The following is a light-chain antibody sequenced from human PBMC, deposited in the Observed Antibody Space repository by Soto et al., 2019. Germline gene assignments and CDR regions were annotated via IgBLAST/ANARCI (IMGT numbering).Light chain of an antibody. CDR2: GAS. V-gene: IGKV3-20*01. CDR1: QSITSSY. Sequence: EILLTQSPGTLSLSPGERATLSCRASQSITSSYLAWYQQKGGQAPRLLIYGASRSATGTQDRLSGSGSGTDFTHTISRLEPENSAVYYCQKQGSAYTFGQGTKLEIK. J-gene: IGKJ2*01. CDR3: QKQGSAYT.